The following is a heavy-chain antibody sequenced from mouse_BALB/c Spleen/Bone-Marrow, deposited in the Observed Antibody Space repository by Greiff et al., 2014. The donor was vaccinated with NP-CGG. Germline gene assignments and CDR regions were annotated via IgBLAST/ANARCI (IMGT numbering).Heavy chain of an antibody. Sequence: EVKLVQSGGGLVKPGGSLKLSCAASGFTFSSYAMSWVRQTPEKRLEWVATINSGGSYSYYPDSVKGRFTISRDNAKNTLYVQMSSLRSEDTAMYYCSRRSYGLYAIDYWGQGTSLTVSS. V-gene: IGHV5-9-1*01. CDR3: SRRSYGLYAIDY. D-gene: IGHD1-1*01. CDR1: GFTFSSYA. J-gene: IGHJ4*01. CDR2: INSGGSYS.